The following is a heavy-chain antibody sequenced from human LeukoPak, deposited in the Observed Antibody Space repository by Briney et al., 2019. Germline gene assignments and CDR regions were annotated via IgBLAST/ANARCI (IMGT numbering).Heavy chain of an antibody. D-gene: IGHD2-2*03. J-gene: IGHJ6*02. V-gene: IGHV1-69*04. Sequence: SVKVSCKASGGTFSGYAISWVRQAPGQGLEWMGRIIPILGIANYAQKFQGRVTITADKSTSTAYMELSSLRSEDTAVYYCAEGLDSYYYGMDVWGQGTTVTVSS. CDR1: GGTFSGYA. CDR3: AEGLDSYYYGMDV. CDR2: IIPILGIA.